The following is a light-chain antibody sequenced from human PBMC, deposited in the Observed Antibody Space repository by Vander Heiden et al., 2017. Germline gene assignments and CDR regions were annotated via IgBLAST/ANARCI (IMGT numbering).Light chain of an antibody. CDR3: LLYYGAEGV. J-gene: IGLJ3*02. V-gene: IGLV7-43*01. CDR1: AGAVPRGSD. Sequence: QPVVAQAPSLTVSPGGPVTLICSSSAGAVPRGSDPNWFPQKTGHAPRAVIYGVSNKHSKTPARFSGSRLGSKAAQTLSDVQTEDEADYYCLLYYGAEGVFGGGTKLTVL. CDR2: GVS.